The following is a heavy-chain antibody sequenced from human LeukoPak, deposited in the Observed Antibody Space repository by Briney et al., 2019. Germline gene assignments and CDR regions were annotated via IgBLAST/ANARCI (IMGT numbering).Heavy chain of an antibody. CDR1: GFTFSNAW. CDR2: IKGETDGGTT. J-gene: IGHJ4*02. D-gene: IGHD2-2*01. CDR3: ATDGYCTTTACWFFDC. V-gene: IGHV3-15*01. Sequence: PGGSLRLSCAASGFTFSNAWMSWVRQVPGKGLEWVGRIKGETDGGTTEYAAPVRGRFTISKDDSKDVLYLQMNSLKADDTALYYCATDGYCTTTACWFFDCWGQGTLVTVSS.